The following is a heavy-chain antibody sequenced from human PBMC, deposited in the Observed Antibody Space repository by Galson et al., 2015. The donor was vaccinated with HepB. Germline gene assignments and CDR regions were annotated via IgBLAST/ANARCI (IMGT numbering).Heavy chain of an antibody. J-gene: IGHJ4*02. CDR3: TTPALESGSYPFDY. V-gene: IGHV3-23*01. CDR1: GFAFSSYA. Sequence: SLRLSCAASGFAFSSYAMSWVRQAPGKGLEWVSAISGSGGSTYYADSVKGRFTISRGNSKNTLYLQMNSLRAEDTAVYYCTTPALESGSYPFDYWGQGTLVTVSS. CDR2: ISGSGGST. D-gene: IGHD1-26*01.